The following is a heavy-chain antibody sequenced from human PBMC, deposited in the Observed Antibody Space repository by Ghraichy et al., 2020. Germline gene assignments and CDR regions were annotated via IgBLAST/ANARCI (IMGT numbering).Heavy chain of an antibody. J-gene: IGHJ2*01. CDR2: IYYSGST. CDR3: ARTLPGIAVAGYWYFDL. D-gene: IGHD6-19*01. V-gene: IGHV4-59*01. CDR1: GGSISSYY. Sequence: SETLSLTCTVSGGSISSYYWSWIRQPPGKGLEWIGDIYYSGSTNYNPSLKSRVTISVDTSKNQFSLKLSSVTAADTAVYYCARTLPGIAVAGYWYFDLWGRGTLVTVSS.